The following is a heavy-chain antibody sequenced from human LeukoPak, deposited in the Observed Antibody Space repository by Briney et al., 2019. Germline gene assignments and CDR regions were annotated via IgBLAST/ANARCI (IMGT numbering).Heavy chain of an antibody. V-gene: IGHV3-30*18. J-gene: IGHJ4*02. CDR2: ISKDESNK. CDR3: AKDNPVLRY. CDR1: GFSFSTFG. Sequence: GGSLRLSCAASGFSFSTFGMHWVRQTPGKGLEWVSHISKDESNKYYADSVKGRFTVSRDTSKNTLFLQMNSLGVEDTAVYYCAKDNPVLRYWGQGTLVTVSS.